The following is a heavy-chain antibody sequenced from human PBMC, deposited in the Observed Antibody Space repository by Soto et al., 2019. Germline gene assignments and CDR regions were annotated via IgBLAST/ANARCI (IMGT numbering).Heavy chain of an antibody. CDR3: AKDRRRYYGSGSSPFDY. V-gene: IGHV3-23*01. J-gene: IGHJ4*02. D-gene: IGHD3-10*01. CDR1: GFTFSSHA. Sequence: GGSLRLSCAASGFTFSSHAMSWVRQAPGKGLEWVSAISGSGGSTYYADSVKGRFTISRDNSKNTLYLQMNSLRAEDTAVYYCAKDRRRYYGSGSSPFDYWGQGTLVTVSS. CDR2: ISGSGGST.